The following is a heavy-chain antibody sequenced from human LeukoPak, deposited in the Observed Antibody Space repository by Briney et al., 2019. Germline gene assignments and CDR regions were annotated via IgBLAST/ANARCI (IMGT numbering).Heavy chain of an antibody. J-gene: IGHJ6*02. CDR1: GFTFSTYA. V-gene: IGHV3-23*01. CDR2: ISASGGST. CDR3: AKDITGTSYFYGLDV. Sequence: GGSLRLSCAASGFTFSTYAMTWVRQAPGRGLEWVSGISASGGSTFYADSVKGRFAISRDNSTNTLYLQMNSLRAGDTAVYYCAKDITGTSYFYGLDVWGQGTTVTVSS. D-gene: IGHD1-20*01.